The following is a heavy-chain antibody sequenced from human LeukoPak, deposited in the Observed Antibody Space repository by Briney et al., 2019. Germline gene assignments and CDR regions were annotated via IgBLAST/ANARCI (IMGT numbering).Heavy chain of an antibody. J-gene: IGHJ4*02. CDR3: ASLRDYGSGSYYLYFDY. Sequence: SETLSLTCTVSGGSISSSSYYWGWIRQPPGKGLEWIGSIYYSGSTYYNPSLKSRVTISVDTSKNQFSLKLSSVTAADTAVYYCASLRDYGSGSYYLYFDYWGQGTLVTVSS. V-gene: IGHV4-39*07. D-gene: IGHD3-10*01. CDR1: GGSISSSSYY. CDR2: IYYSGST.